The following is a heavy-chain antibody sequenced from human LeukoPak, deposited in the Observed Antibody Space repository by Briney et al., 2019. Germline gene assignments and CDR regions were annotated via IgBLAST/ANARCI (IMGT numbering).Heavy chain of an antibody. D-gene: IGHD3-9*01. Sequence: GGSLRLSRAASGFTFSSYSMNWVRQAPGKGLEWVSSISSSSSYIYYADSVKGRFTISRDNAKNSLYLQMNSLRAEDTAVYYCARATIFGWFDPWGQGTLVTVSS. V-gene: IGHV3-21*01. CDR1: GFTFSSYS. CDR2: ISSSSSYI. J-gene: IGHJ5*02. CDR3: ARATIFGWFDP.